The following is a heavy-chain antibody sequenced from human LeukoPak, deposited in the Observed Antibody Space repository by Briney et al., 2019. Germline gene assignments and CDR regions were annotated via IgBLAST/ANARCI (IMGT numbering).Heavy chain of an antibody. D-gene: IGHD5-12*01. J-gene: IGHJ6*03. V-gene: IGHV3-66*01. Sequence: GGSLRLSCAASGFTVSSNYMSWVRQAPGKGLEWVSVIYSGGRTYYADSVKGRFPIPRDNSKNTLYLQMSSLRAEDTAVYYCARVVATIYGYYYYYMDVWGKGTTVTISS. CDR3: ARVVATIYGYYYYYMDV. CDR2: IYSGGRT. CDR1: GFTVSSNY.